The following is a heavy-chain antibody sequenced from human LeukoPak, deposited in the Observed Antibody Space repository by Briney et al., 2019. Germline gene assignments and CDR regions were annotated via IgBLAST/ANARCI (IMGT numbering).Heavy chain of an antibody. V-gene: IGHV3-30-3*01. CDR3: ARAGGPDLYWFDP. CDR1: GFTFSSYA. Sequence: GGSLRLSCAASGFTFSSYAMHWVRQAPGKGLEWVAVISYDGSNKYYADSVKGRFTISRDNSKHTLYLQMNSLRAEDTAVYYCARAGGPDLYWFDPWGQGTLVTVSS. D-gene: IGHD3-10*01. CDR2: ISYDGSNK. J-gene: IGHJ5*02.